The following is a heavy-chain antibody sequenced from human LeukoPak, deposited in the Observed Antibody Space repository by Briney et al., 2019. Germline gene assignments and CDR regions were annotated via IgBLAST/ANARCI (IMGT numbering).Heavy chain of an antibody. Sequence: SETLSLTCAVSGYSISSGYYWAWIRQPPGKGLEWIGSIYKSGTTFYNPSLKSRVTISVDTSKNQFSLKLSSVTAADTAVYYCARRWSSGSNYRAYGFWGQGTMVSVSS. V-gene: IGHV4-38-2*01. CDR2: IYKSGTT. CDR3: ARRWSSGSNYRAYGF. J-gene: IGHJ3*01. D-gene: IGHD3-22*01. CDR1: GYSISSGYY.